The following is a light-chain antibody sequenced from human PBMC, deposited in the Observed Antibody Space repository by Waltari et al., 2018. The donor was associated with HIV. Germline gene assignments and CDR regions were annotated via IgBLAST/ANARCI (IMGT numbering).Light chain of an antibody. V-gene: IGKV4-1*01. J-gene: IGKJ4*01. CDR1: QNILYTSDNKNY. Sequence: DIVMTPFPESLAVSLGETATINCTSSQNILYTSDNKNYLAWYQQKPRQPPKLLIYWASARHSGVPDRFSGGGSGTDFTLTISSLQAEDVAVYYCEQYYAVPPTFGGGTKVEIK. CDR3: EQYYAVPPT. CDR2: WAS.